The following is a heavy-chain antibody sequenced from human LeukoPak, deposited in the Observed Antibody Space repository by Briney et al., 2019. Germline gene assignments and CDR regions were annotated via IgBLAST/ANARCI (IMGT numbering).Heavy chain of an antibody. CDR2: ISGSGGAT. CDR3: AKSNTLGGIYYYYMDV. J-gene: IGHJ6*03. Sequence: PGGSLRLSCAASGFTFGSYAMSWVRQAPGKGLEWVSAISGSGGATYYADSVKGRFTISRDNSKNTLYLQMNSLRAEDTAVYYCAKSNTLGGIYYYYMDVWGKGTTVTVSS. V-gene: IGHV3-23*01. CDR1: GFTFGSYA. D-gene: IGHD4-11*01.